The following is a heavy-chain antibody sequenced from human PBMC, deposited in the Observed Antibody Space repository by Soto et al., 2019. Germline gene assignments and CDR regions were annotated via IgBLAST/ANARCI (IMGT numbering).Heavy chain of an antibody. V-gene: IGHV4-39*01. CDR2: IYYSGST. CDR1: GGSISSSSYY. D-gene: IGHD3-22*01. Sequence: SETLSLTCTVSGGSISSSSYYWGWIRQPPGKGLEWIGSIYYSGSTYYNPSLKSRVTISVDTSKNQFSLKLSSVTAADTAVYYCARYFQGWSSGYLFHYGMDVWGQGTTVTVSS. J-gene: IGHJ6*02. CDR3: ARYFQGWSSGYLFHYGMDV.